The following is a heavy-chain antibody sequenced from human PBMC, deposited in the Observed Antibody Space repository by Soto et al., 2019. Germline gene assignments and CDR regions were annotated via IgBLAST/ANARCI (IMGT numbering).Heavy chain of an antibody. CDR1: GGSISSGGYY. Sequence: SETLSLTCTVSGGSISSGGYYWSWIRQPPGKGLEWIGYIYYSGSTYYNPSLKSRVTISVDTSKNQFSLKLSSVTAADTAVYYCARGKTTVHDYWGQGTLVTVSS. D-gene: IGHD4-17*01. CDR2: IYYSGST. V-gene: IGHV4-30-4*01. J-gene: IGHJ4*02. CDR3: ARGKTTVHDY.